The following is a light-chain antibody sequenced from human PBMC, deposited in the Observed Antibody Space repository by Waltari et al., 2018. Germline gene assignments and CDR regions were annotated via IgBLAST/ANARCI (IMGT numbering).Light chain of an antibody. CDR3: QVWDSSRHHWV. Sequence: SYVLTQSPSFSVSPGHTASITCGGYYIGNKNVHLYRQSPSQAPALVVHDDTARPPGLPARLSGSNFGNTATLTISRVEAGDEADYYCQVWDSSRHHWVFGGGTTLTVL. CDR2: DDT. CDR1: YIGNKN. V-gene: IGLV3-21*02. J-gene: IGLJ3*02.